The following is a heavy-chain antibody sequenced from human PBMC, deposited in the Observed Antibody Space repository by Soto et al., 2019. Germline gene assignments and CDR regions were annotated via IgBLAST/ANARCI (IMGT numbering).Heavy chain of an antibody. J-gene: IGHJ6*02. CDR3: ARGYGDYSNYGMDV. Sequence: QVQLVQSGAEVKKPGSSVKVSCKASGGTFSSYTISWVRQAPGQGLEWMGRIIPILGIANYAQKFQGRVTITADKSTSTAYMELSSLRSEDTAVYYCARGYGDYSNYGMDVWGQGTTVTVSS. D-gene: IGHD4-17*01. CDR2: IIPILGIA. CDR1: GGTFSSYT. V-gene: IGHV1-69*02.